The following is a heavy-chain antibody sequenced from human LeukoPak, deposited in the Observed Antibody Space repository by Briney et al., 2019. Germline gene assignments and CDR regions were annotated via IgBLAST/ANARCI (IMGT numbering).Heavy chain of an antibody. CDR2: LIPILGTA. CDR3: ARGSIGSYGTPLGFDY. CDR1: VDTFSSYA. J-gene: IGHJ4*02. D-gene: IGHD5-18*01. Sequence: SLKDSCMASVDTFSSYAISWVRQTPGQGLEWMGELIPILGTANYAQKFQGRVTITADEATSTAYMELSSLRSEDTAVYYCARGSIGSYGTPLGFDYWGQGTLVTVSS. V-gene: IGHV1-69*13.